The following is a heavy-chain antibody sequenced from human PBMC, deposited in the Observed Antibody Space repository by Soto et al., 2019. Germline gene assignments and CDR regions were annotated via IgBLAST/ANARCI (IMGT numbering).Heavy chain of an antibody. J-gene: IGHJ4*02. CDR1: GFSLTTSGVG. CDR2: IYWDDDK. V-gene: IGHV2-5*02. CDR3: AHRHGYGGNFDY. D-gene: IGHD4-17*01. Sequence: QITLKESGPTLVKPTQTLTLTCTFSGFSLTTSGVGVGWIRQPPGKALEWLALIYWDDDKRYSPSLKSRLTITEDTSKHQVVLTMTNMDPVDTATYYCAHRHGYGGNFDYWGQGTLVTVSS.